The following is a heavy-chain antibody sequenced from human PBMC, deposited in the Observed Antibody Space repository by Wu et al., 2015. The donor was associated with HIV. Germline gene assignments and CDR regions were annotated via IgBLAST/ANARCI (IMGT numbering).Heavy chain of an antibody. CDR2: INPDSSDT. Sequence: QVQLVQSGAELKKPGASVKVFCKASGYTFTGYFIHWVRQAPGQGLEWMAWINPDSSDTNYGQSFQGRVTMTTDTSISTGYLDMHRLTSDDTAVYYCTRGLGIVLPFDYWGQGTLVTVSS. V-gene: IGHV1-2*02. D-gene: IGHD2/OR15-2a*01. CDR1: GYTFTGYF. J-gene: IGHJ4*02. CDR3: TRGLGIVLPFDY.